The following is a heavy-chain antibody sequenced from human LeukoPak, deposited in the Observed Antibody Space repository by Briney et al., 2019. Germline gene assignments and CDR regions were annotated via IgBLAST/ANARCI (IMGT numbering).Heavy chain of an antibody. V-gene: IGHV4-30-4*01. CDR2: IYYSGTT. CDR3: ARLVGYYSRGSCYHFDY. J-gene: IGHJ4*01. D-gene: IGHD2-15*01. Sequence: TSQTLSLTCTVSGGSISSGDDYWSWIRQPPGKGLEWIGYIYYSGTTYYNPSLKSRASISVDTSKNQFSLKLSSVTAADTAVYFCARLVGYYSRGSCYHFDYWGQEAWSPSPQ. CDR1: GGSISSGDDY.